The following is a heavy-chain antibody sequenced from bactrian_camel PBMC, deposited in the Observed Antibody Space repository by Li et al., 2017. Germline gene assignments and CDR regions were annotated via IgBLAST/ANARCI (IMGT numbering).Heavy chain of an antibody. D-gene: IGHD7*01. J-gene: IGHJ4*01. CDR2: ISPDGSST. Sequence: QLVESGGGSMQAGGSLTLSCVASTFLLRGYAMSWVRRAPGKDLEWVASISPDGSSTDYSDSVKGRFTISQDNAKNTLYLQLDSLSTEDTATYYCAKGRPRLGLVAADLDRGQGTQVTVS. CDR1: TFLLRGYA. CDR3: AKGRPRLGLVAADLD. V-gene: IGHV3S14*01.